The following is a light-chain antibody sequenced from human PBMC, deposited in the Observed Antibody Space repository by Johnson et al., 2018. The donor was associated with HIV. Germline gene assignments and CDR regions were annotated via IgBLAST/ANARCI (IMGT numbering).Light chain of an antibody. Sequence: QSVLTQPPSVSAALGQRVSISCSGSSSNIGNNYVSWYQQVPGTAPKLLIYDNNRRPSGIPDRFSGSKSGTSATLGITGLQTGDEADYYCGTWGGVFGTGTKVTVL. V-gene: IGLV1-51*01. J-gene: IGLJ1*01. CDR2: DNN. CDR1: SSNIGNNY. CDR3: GTWGGV.